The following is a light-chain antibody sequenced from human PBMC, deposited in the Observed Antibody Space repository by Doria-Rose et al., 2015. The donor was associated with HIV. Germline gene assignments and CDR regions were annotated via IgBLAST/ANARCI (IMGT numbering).Light chain of an antibody. CDR2: DVS. Sequence: QSVLTQPASVSGSPGQSVTISCTGTSSDIGGYNYVSWYQQHPGKAPKLMIYDVSKRPSGVSNRSSGSKSGNTASLTISGLQAEDEADYYCSSYTSNNTPVVFGGGTKLTVL. J-gene: IGLJ2*01. CDR1: SSDIGGYNY. CDR3: SSYTSNNTPVV. V-gene: IGLV2-14*01.